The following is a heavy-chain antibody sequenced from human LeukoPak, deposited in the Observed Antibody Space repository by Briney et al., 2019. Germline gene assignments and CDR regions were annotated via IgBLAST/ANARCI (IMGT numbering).Heavy chain of an antibody. CDR1: GFTVSSNY. J-gene: IGHJ3*02. CDR2: IYSGGTT. V-gene: IGHV3-53*01. D-gene: IGHD2/OR15-2a*01. Sequence: GGSLRLSCAATGFTVSSNYINWVRQAPGKGLEWVSLIYSGGTTYYADSVKGRFTISRDNSKNTVHLQMNNLRAEDTAMYFCARRLYIVRGAFDIWGQGTMVTVSS. CDR3: ARRLYIVRGAFDI.